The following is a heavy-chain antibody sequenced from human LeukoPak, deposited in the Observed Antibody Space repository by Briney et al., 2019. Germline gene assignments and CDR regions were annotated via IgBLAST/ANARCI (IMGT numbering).Heavy chain of an antibody. V-gene: IGHV1-8*01. J-gene: IGHJ6*03. CDR1: GYTFTIYD. CDR3: ARSGDFWSGYYWDAYYYYYMDV. CDR2: MNPNSGNT. D-gene: IGHD3-3*01. Sequence: ASVKVSYKASGYTFTIYDINWARQATGQGLEGMGWMNPNSGNTGYTQKLEGRVPMTRNTSISTAYMELSSLRSEDTAVYYCARSGDFWSGYYWDAYYYYYMDVWGKGTTVTVSS.